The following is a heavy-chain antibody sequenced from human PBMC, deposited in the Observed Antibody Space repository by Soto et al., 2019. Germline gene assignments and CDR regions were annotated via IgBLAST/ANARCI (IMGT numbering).Heavy chain of an antibody. J-gene: IGHJ4*02. V-gene: IGHV3-30-3*01. CDR1: GFTFSSYA. D-gene: IGHD5-12*01. CDR3: ARAEGEMATIYLDY. Sequence: GGSLRLSCAASGFTFSSYAMHWVRQAPGKGLEWVAVISYDGSNKYYADSVKGRFTISRDNSKNTLYLQMNSLRAEDTAVYYCARAEGEMATIYLDYRGQGTPVTVSS. CDR2: ISYDGSNK.